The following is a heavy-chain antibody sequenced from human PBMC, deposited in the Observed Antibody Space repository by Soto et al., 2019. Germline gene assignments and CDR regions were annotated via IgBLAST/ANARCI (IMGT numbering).Heavy chain of an antibody. Sequence: QVQLVQSGAEVKKPGSSVKVSCKASGGTFSSYAISWVRQAPGQGLEWMGGIIPIFGTANYAQKFQGRVTITADESTSTAYMELSSLRSEDTAVYYCARVKRVGGYDFVYYYYGMDVWGQGTTVTVSS. V-gene: IGHV1-69*12. D-gene: IGHD5-12*01. CDR1: GGTFSSYA. J-gene: IGHJ6*02. CDR2: IIPIFGTA. CDR3: ARVKRVGGYDFVYYYYGMDV.